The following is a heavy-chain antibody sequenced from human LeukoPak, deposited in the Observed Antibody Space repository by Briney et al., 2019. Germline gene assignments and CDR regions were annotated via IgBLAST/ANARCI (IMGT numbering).Heavy chain of an antibody. CDR1: GYTFTSYD. D-gene: IGHD6-19*01. J-gene: IGHJ4*02. Sequence: ASVKVSCKASGYTFTSYDVNWVRQATGQGLEWMGWMNPNSGNTGYAQKFQGRVTMTRNTSISTAYMELNSLRSEDTAVYYCARGSIAVAGTDYWGQGTLVTVSS. CDR2: MNPNSGNT. V-gene: IGHV1-8*01. CDR3: ARGSIAVAGTDY.